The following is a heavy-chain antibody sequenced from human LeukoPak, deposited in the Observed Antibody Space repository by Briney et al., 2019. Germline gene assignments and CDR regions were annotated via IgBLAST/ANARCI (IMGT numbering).Heavy chain of an antibody. CDR3: ARDVGEGYCSGGSCSDY. J-gene: IGHJ4*02. Sequence: DSVKVSCKASGYTFSNYGISWVRQAPGQGLQWMGWISAYNGKTNYKQKLQGRVTMTTDTSTSTAYMELRSLRSEDTAVYYCARDVGEGYCSGGSCSDYWGQGTLVTVSS. CDR1: GYTFSNYG. CDR2: ISAYNGKT. D-gene: IGHD2-15*01. V-gene: IGHV1-18*01.